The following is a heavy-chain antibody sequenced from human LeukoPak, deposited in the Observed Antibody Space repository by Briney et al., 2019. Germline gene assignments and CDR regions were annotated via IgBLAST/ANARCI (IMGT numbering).Heavy chain of an antibody. CDR3: ARTGYYASGSSYYYGMDV. CDR1: GGSINNFY. D-gene: IGHD3-10*01. Sequence: SETLSLTCTVPGGSINNFYWCWIRQPPGKGLEWIGYIFYSGSTNYNPSLESRVTISIDTSKNQFSLKVNSLTAADTAVYSCARTGYYASGSSYYYGMDVWGQGTTVTVSS. J-gene: IGHJ6*02. CDR2: IFYSGST. V-gene: IGHV4-59*08.